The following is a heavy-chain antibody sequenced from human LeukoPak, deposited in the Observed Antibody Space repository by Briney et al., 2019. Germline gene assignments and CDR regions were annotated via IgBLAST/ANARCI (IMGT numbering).Heavy chain of an antibody. CDR2: NNPNSGDT. V-gene: IGHV1-2*06. CDR1: GYTFTAYY. Sequence: ASVKVSCKASGYTFTAYYMHWVRQAPGQGLEWMGRNNPNSGDTNYAQKFQGRVTITRDTSISTAYMELSRLRSDDTAVYYCARDKGRDGYTAFDYWGQGTLVTVSS. J-gene: IGHJ4*02. D-gene: IGHD5-24*01. CDR3: ARDKGRDGYTAFDY.